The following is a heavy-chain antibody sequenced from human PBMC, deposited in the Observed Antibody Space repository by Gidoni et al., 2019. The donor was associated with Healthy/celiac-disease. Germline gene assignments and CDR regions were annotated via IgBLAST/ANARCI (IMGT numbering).Heavy chain of an antibody. V-gene: IGHV1-69*02. CDR2: IIPILGIA. J-gene: IGHJ1*01. CDR3: AGLVGAGAGEYFQH. D-gene: IGHD1-26*01. CDR1: GGTLLSYT. Sequence: QVQLVQSGAEVKKPGSSVTVTCKASGGTLLSYTISWVRQAPGQGLEWMGMIIPILGIANYAQKFQGRVTITADKSTSTAYMELSSLRSEDTAVYYCAGLVGAGAGEYFQHWGQGTLVTVSS.